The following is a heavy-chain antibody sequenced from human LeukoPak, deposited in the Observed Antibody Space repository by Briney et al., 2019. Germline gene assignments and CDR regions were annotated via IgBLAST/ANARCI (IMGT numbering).Heavy chain of an antibody. CDR1: GYTFSGYY. Sequence: ASVKVSCKASGYTFSGYYIHWVRQAPGQGLEWMGWISPYNGGTNYAQNFQGRITMTRDTSITTAYMELSRLRSDDTAVYYCARDPRYYDFWGGYYNEDYYYYYMDAWGKGTTVTVSS. CDR2: ISPYNGGT. D-gene: IGHD3-3*01. CDR3: ARDPRYYDFWGGYYNEDYYYYYMDA. V-gene: IGHV1-2*02. J-gene: IGHJ6*03.